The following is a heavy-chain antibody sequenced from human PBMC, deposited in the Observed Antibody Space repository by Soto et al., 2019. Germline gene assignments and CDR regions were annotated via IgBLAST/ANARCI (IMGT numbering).Heavy chain of an antibody. CDR1: GGTFNTYT. V-gene: IGHV1-69*08. D-gene: IGHD6-6*01. CDR2: IIPFLGIS. Sequence: QVQLVQFGAELKVAGSSVRVSCTASGGTFNTYTFSWVRQAPGQGLEWMGRIIPFLGISNYAQQFQGRIMIAANRSTSTTYLDLTGLTSEDTALYYCATEDRSSSLDDWGQGSLVTVSS. J-gene: IGHJ4*02. CDR3: ATEDRSSSLDD.